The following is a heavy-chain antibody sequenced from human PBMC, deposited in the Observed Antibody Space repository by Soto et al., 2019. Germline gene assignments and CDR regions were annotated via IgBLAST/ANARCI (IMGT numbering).Heavy chain of an antibody. CDR2: IIHFFHAA. CDR1: ADTFSSSA. CDR3: GRYLISNYRYSGMDV. D-gene: IGHD3-9*01. Sequence: QVQLVQSGAEVKKPGSSVKVSCKASADTFSSSAFSWVRQAPGQGLEWMGGIIHFFHAANYAQRFQGRVTITADEYTSTVYMELSSLRSEDTALYYCGRYLISNYRYSGMDVWGQGTRVTVSS. J-gene: IGHJ6*02. V-gene: IGHV1-69*01.